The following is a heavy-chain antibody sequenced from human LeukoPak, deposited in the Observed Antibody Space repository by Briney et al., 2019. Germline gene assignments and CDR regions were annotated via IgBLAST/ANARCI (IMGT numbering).Heavy chain of an antibody. Sequence: PSETLSLTCAVYGESFSGYYWSWIRQPPGKGLEWIGEISHSGSTNYNPSLKSRVTISVDTSKNQFSLKLSSVTAADTAVYYCARGWGCSSTSCYTGYYYYYMDVWGKGTTVTVSS. J-gene: IGHJ6*03. CDR2: ISHSGST. D-gene: IGHD2-2*02. CDR3: ARGWGCSSTSCYTGYYYYYMDV. V-gene: IGHV4-34*01. CDR1: GESFSGYY.